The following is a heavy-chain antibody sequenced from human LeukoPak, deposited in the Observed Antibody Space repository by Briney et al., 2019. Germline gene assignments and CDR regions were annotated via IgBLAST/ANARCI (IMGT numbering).Heavy chain of an antibody. V-gene: IGHV4-38-2*02. CDR3: AREVRSAWASFDP. CDR2: LYHSGRI. D-gene: IGHD1-26*01. J-gene: IGHJ5*01. CDR1: GYSISSGYY. Sequence: SETLSLTCTVSGYSISSGYYWAWIRQPPGKGLECIGSLYHSGRIDYNPALKSRVTISVDTSKNQFSLKLTSVTAADTAIYYGAREVRSAWASFDPWGQGTLVTVSS.